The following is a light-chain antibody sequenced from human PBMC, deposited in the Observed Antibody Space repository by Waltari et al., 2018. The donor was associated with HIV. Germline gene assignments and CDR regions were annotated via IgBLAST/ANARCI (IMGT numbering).Light chain of an antibody. CDR1: SSNIGAGYD. CDR3: QSYDSSLSGSGV. CDR2: GNS. V-gene: IGLV1-40*01. J-gene: IGLJ3*02. Sequence: QSVLTQPPSVSGAPGQRVTISCTGSSSNIGAGYDVHWYQQLPGTAPKLLIYGNSKRPSGVPDRFSGAKSGTSASLAITGRQAEDEADYYCQSYDSSLSGSGVFGGGTKLTVL.